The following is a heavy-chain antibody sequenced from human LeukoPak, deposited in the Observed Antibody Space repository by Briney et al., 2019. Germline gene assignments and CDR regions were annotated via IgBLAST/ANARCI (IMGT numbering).Heavy chain of an antibody. J-gene: IGHJ5*02. V-gene: IGHV3-21*01. CDR2: ISSSSTSI. CDR3: ARTIDL. Sequence: PGGSLRLSCAASGFTFSSYSMNWVRQAPGKGLEWVSSISSSSTSISYADSVKGRFTISRDNAKNSLYLQMNSLRAEDTAVYYCARTIDLWGQGTLVTVAS. D-gene: IGHD5-24*01. CDR1: GFTFSSYS.